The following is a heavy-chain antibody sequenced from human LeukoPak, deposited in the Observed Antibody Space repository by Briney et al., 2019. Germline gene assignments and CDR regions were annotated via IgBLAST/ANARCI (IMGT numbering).Heavy chain of an antibody. Sequence: GGSLRLSCAASGFTFSSFQMNWVRQAPGKGLEWVSYISDTGTTIYYADSVKGRFTISRDNAKNSLYLQMNSLRPEDTAVYYCARDGWRFGELSDYWGQGTLVTVSS. CDR3: ARDGWRFGELSDY. V-gene: IGHV3-48*03. CDR2: ISDTGTTI. D-gene: IGHD3-10*01. J-gene: IGHJ4*02. CDR1: GFTFSSFQ.